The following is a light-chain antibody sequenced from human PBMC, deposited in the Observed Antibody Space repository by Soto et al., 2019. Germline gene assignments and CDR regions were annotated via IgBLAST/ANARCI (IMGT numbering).Light chain of an antibody. CDR1: SSSIAGEY. V-gene: IGLV1-51*01. J-gene: IGLJ3*02. Sequence: QSVLAQPPSVSAAPGRRGSIPCSGSSSSIAGEYVSWYQQFPGATPKLLILNTVQRPSGLPDRFSASKSGTSATLAITGLQAGDEADYYCAAWDHSLNAILFGGGTKLTVL. CDR2: NTV. CDR3: AAWDHSLNAIL.